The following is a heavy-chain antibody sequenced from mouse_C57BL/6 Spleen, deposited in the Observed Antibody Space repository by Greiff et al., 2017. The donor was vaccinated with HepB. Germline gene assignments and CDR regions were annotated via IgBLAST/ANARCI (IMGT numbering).Heavy chain of an antibody. J-gene: IGHJ4*01. CDR2: IDPNSGGT. CDR3: ARNYATVVAPLAMDY. Sequence: VQLQQPGAELVKPGASVKLSCKASGYTFTSYWMHWVKQRPGRGLEWIGRIDPNSGGTKYNEKFKSKATLTVDKPSSTAYMQLSSLTSEDSAVYDCARNYATVVAPLAMDYWGQGTSVTVSS. CDR1: GYTFTSYW. D-gene: IGHD1-1*01. V-gene: IGHV1-72*01.